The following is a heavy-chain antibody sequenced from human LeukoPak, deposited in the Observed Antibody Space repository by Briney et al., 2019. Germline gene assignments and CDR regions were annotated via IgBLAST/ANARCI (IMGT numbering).Heavy chain of an antibody. CDR2: ISGSGGST. CDR3: ADSSSWLEPIHY. J-gene: IGHJ4*02. V-gene: IGHV3-23*01. CDR1: GFTFSSYA. D-gene: IGHD6-13*01. Sequence: GGSLRLSCAASGFTFSSYAMSRVRQAPGKGLEWVSAISGSGGSTYYADSVKGRFTISRDNSKNTLYLQMNSLRAEDTAVYYCADSSSWLEPIHYWGQGTLVTVSS.